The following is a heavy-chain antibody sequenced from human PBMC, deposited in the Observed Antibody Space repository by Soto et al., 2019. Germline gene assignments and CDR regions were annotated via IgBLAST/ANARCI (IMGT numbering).Heavy chain of an antibody. J-gene: IGHJ6*02. CDR2: ISSSGGST. CDR1: GFTFSSYA. V-gene: IGHV3-23*01. D-gene: IGHD1-26*01. Sequence: EVQLLESGGGLVQPGGSLRLSCAASGFTFSSYAMSWVRQAPGKGLEWVSTISSSGGSTYYADSVKGRFTISRDNSKNTLYLQMHSLRAEDTAVYYCAKERWEAYGMDVWGQGTTVTVSS. CDR3: AKERWEAYGMDV.